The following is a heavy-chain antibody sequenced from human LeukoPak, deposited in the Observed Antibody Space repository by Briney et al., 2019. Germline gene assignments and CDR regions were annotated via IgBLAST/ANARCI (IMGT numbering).Heavy chain of an antibody. D-gene: IGHD3-3*01. J-gene: IGHJ4*02. Sequence: SQTLSLTCTVSGGSISSGGYYWSWIRQPPGKGLEWIGYIYHSGSTYYNPSLKSRVTISVDRSKNQFSLKLSSVTAADTAVYYCARGYDFWSGYFIDYWGQGTLVTVSS. CDR1: GGSISSGGYY. V-gene: IGHV4-30-2*01. CDR3: ARGYDFWSGYFIDY. CDR2: IYHSGST.